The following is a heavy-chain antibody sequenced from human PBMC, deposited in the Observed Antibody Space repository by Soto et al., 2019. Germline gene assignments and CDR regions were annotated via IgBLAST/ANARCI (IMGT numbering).Heavy chain of an antibody. V-gene: IGHV1-69*08. CDR3: ARDRGYSYGYLYPPFDY. CDR1: GGTFSSYT. Sequence: QVQLVQSGAEVKKPGSPVKVSCKASGGTFSSYTISWVRQAPGQGLEWMGRIIPILGIANYAQKFQGRVTINADKSTSTAYMELSSLRSEDTAVYYCARDRGYSYGYLYPPFDYWGQGTLVTVSS. J-gene: IGHJ4*02. D-gene: IGHD5-18*01. CDR2: IIPILGIA.